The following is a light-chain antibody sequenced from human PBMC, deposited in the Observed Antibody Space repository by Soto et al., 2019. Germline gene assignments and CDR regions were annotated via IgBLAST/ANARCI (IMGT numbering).Light chain of an antibody. J-gene: IGKJ2*01. CDR1: HSITTW. CDR2: DVS. CDR3: QPNNNN. Sequence: DIQMTQSPSTLSASVGDRVTITCRASHSITTWLAWYQQKPGKAPKVLIYDVSTLGTGVPPRFSGSASGTEINLTISSLQPDDFATYYCQPNNNNLGQGTKVDIK. V-gene: IGKV1-5*01.